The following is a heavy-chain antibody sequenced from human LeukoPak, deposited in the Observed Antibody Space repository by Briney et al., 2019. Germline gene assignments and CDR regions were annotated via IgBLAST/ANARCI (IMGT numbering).Heavy chain of an antibody. J-gene: IGHJ4*02. D-gene: IGHD4-17*01. V-gene: IGHV3-48*01. Sequence: GGSLRLSCAASGFTFSTYSMNWVRQAPGRGLEWLSYITSSNKTMYYADSAKGRFTISRDNAKNSLYLHMNNLRAEDTAVYYCAISLYGDYFDYWGQGTLVTVSS. CDR3: AISLYGDYFDY. CDR1: GFTFSTYS. CDR2: ITSSNKTM.